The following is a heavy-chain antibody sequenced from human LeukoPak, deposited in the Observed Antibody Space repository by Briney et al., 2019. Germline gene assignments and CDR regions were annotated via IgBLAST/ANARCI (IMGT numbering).Heavy chain of an antibody. V-gene: IGHV3-7*01. J-gene: IGHJ4*02. CDR1: GFTFGSYW. CDR3: ATYKNGYKRRYFDY. CDR2: IKEDGSEE. D-gene: IGHD5-24*01. Sequence: GESLKISCAASGFTFGSYWMSWVRQAPGKGLEWVANIKEDGSEEYYVDSVKGRFTISRDNAKNSLYLQMNRLRAEDTAVYYCATYKNGYKRRYFDYWGRGTLVTVSS.